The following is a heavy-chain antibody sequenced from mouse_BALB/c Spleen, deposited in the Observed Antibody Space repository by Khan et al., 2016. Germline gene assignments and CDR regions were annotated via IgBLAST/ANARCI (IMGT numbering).Heavy chain of an antibody. CDR3: ATGITTVIVTRRHY. J-gene: IGHJ2*01. CDR1: GYTFTNFG. V-gene: IGHV9-3-1*01. Sequence: QIQLVQSGPELKKPGETVKISCKASGYTFTNFGINWVRQAPGKGLEWMDWINPNTGETTYADDFKGRFAFSLETSASTAYLQINYLKNEDPSTYFCATGITTVIVTRRHYWGQGTTLTVSS. CDR2: INPNTGET. D-gene: IGHD1-1*01.